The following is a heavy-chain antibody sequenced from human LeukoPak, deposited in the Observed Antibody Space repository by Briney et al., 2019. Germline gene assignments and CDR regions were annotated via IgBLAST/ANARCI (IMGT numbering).Heavy chain of an antibody. CDR2: IIPIFGTA. J-gene: IGHJ4*02. CDR1: GYTFTGYY. D-gene: IGHD3-22*01. V-gene: IGHV1-69*13. Sequence: SVKVSCKASGYTFTGYYMHWVRQAPGQGLEWMGGIIPIFGTANYAQKFQGRVTITADESTSTAYMELSSLRSEDTAVYYCAIRLIVVESHYWGQGTLVTVSS. CDR3: AIRLIVVESHY.